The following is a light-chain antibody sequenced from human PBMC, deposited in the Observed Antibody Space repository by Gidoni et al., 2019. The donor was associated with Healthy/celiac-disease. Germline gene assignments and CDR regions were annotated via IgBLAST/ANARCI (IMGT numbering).Light chain of an antibody. J-gene: IGLJ2*01. CDR2: EDN. CDR3: QYYDSSNVV. V-gene: IGLV6-57*03. CDR1: SGSIASNY. Sequence: NFMLTQPHSVSESPGKTVTISCTRSSGSIASNYVQWYQQRPGSAPTTVIYEDNQRPSGVPDRFSGSIDSSSNSAFLTISGLKTEDEADYYCQYYDSSNVVFGGGTKLTVL.